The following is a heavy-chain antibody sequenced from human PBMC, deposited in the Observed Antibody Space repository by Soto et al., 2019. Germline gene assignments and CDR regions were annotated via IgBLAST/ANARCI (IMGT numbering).Heavy chain of an antibody. J-gene: IGHJ6*01. CDR3: ARGGRHSDYYYYYGMDV. CDR1: GYPFTIYY. D-gene: IGHD6-25*01. Sequence: GSVKVCFKAFGYPFTIYYIHWVRQAPGQGLEWMGVINTSGGSPTYAQKFHDRVTMTRYTSTSTVYMELSSLRSEDTAVYYCARGGRHSDYYYYYGMDVWGQGTTVTVSS. CDR2: INTSGGSP. V-gene: IGHV1-46*01.